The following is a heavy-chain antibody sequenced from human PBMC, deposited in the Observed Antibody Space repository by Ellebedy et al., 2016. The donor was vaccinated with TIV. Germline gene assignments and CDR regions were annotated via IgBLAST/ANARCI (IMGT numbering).Heavy chain of an antibody. CDR2: IYYSGST. V-gene: IGHV4-31*03. CDR1: GGSISSSGYY. J-gene: IGHJ1*01. CDR3: ARRSSWDQYFQH. D-gene: IGHD2-2*01. Sequence: MPSETLSLTCTVSGGSISSSGYYWSWLRQHPGKGLEWIGYIYYSGSTSYNPTLKSRVSISVDTSKNQFALKLNSVTAADTAVYYCARRSSWDQYFQHWGQGILVTVSS.